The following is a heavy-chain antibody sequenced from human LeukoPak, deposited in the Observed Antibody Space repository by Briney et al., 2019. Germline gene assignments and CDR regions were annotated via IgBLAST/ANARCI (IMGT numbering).Heavy chain of an antibody. J-gene: IGHJ6*02. CDR2: IRSKVFGGTT. Sequence: GGSLRLSCTASGFTFCDFALSWVRQAPGKGLEWVGFIRSKVFGGTTDYAASVKGRFTISRDDSKSIAYLQMNTLKTEDTGVYYCTRDLVAVTGDTFYYYAMDVWGQGTTVTVS. CDR1: GFTFCDFA. CDR3: TRDLVAVTGDTFYYYAMDV. V-gene: IGHV3-49*04. D-gene: IGHD6-19*01.